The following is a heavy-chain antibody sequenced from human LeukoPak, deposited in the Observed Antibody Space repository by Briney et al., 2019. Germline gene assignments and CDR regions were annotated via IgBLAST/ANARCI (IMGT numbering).Heavy chain of an antibody. CDR2: FSGSGGST. D-gene: IGHD4-11*01. CDR1: GFTFSSYV. J-gene: IGHJ1*01. V-gene: IGHV3-23*01. Sequence: GGSLRLSCAASGFTFSSYVMSWVRQAPGKGLEWVSSFSGSGGSTYYADSVEGRFTISRDNSKNTLYLEMNSLRAEDTGVYYCAKADSMTKAFEHFQHWGHGTLVTVSS. CDR3: AKADSMTKAFEHFQH.